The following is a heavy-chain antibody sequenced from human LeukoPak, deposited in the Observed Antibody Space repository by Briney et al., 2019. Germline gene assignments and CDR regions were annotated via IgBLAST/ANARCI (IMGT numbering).Heavy chain of an antibody. D-gene: IGHD6-19*01. V-gene: IGHV4-39*01. CDR3: ARHIREYRSGWYGFGY. CDR1: GGSISSSSYY. Sequence: SETLSLTCTVSGGSISSSSYYWGWIRQPPGKGLEWIGSMYNGGSTYYNPSLKSRVTVSVDMSKNQFSLKLSSVTAADTAVYYCARHIREYRSGWYGFGYWGQGTLVTVSS. J-gene: IGHJ4*02. CDR2: MYNGGST.